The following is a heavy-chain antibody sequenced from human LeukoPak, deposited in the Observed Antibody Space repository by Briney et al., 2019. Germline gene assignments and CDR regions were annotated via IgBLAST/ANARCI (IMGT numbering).Heavy chain of an antibody. V-gene: IGHV1-69*05. CDR2: IIPIFGTA. CDR1: GGTFSSYA. Sequence: GASVKVSCKASGGTFSSYAISWVRQAPGQGLEWMGGIIPIFGTANYAQKFQGRVTITTDESTSTAYMELSSLRSEDTAVYYCARDRAGYMDVWGKGTTVTVSS. CDR3: ARDRAGYMDV. D-gene: IGHD3-10*01. J-gene: IGHJ6*03.